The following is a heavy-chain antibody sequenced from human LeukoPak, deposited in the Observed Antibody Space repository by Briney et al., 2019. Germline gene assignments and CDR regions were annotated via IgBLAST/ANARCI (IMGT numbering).Heavy chain of an antibody. CDR3: ARVASLGGAFDI. V-gene: IGHV1-2*02. CDR1: GYSLTAYY. J-gene: IGHJ3*02. CDR2: LNPNSGGK. Sequence: ASVKVSCKASGYSLTAYYIHWVRQAPGQDLEWMGWLNPNSGGKNYAQNFQGRVTTTRDTSISTAYMELTRLKSDDTAVYYCARVASLGGAFDIWGQGTMVTVSP. D-gene: IGHD3-16*01.